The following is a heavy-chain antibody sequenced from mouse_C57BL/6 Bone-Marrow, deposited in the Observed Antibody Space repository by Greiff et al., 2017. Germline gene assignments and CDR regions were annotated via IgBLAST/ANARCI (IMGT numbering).Heavy chain of an antibody. CDR2: ISYDGSN. CDR1: GYSITSGYY. J-gene: IGHJ4*01. V-gene: IGHV3-6*01. Sequence: EVQRVESGPGLVKPSQSLSLTCSVTGYSITSGYYWNWIRPFPGNQLEWIGYISYDGSNNYNPTLKNRIPITRDTSKNQFFLKLNSVTTEDTATYYCAREKGIMDYWGQGTSVTVSS. CDR3: AREKGIMDY.